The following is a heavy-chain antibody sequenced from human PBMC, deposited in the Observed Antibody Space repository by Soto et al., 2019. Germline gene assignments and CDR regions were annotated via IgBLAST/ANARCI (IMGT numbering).Heavy chain of an antibody. CDR1: GGSIGSSSYY. V-gene: IGHV4-39*01. D-gene: IGHD2-2*01. J-gene: IGHJ5*02. CDR3: GACCSRTHCYDWFGP. CDR2: LYYTGTT. Sequence: SETLSLTCSVSGGSIGSSSYYFGWIRQPPGKGLEWIGSLYYTGTTNYNSSLKSRVTISADKSQNQFSLRLSSVTAADTAVYYCGACCSRTHCYDWFGPWGQGTLVTVSS.